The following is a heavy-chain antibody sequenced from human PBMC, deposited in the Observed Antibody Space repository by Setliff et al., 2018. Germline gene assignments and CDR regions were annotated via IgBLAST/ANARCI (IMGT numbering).Heavy chain of an antibody. Sequence: LGESLKISCVGSGYTFSTYSMVWVRQAPGKGLQWVSGILGGGGNGGRGTIYADSVRGRFIISRDNSKNTLYLHMNSLRAEDTALYYCAKDRVPDNIWDFDSWGPGTLVTVSS. CDR3: AKDRVPDNIWDFDS. D-gene: IGHD1-26*01. V-gene: IGHV3-23*01. CDR2: ILGGGGNGGRGT. CDR1: GYTFSTYS. J-gene: IGHJ5*01.